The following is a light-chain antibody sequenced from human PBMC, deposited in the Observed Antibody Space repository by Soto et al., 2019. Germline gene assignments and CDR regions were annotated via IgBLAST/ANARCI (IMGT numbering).Light chain of an antibody. CDR2: GAS. Sequence: DLQMTQSPSTLSSSVGDRVTITCRASPSISRGLAWYQQKPGKAPNLLIYGASTLESGVPSRFSGSGSGTEFTLTISSLQPDDFATYYCQHYSTVWAFGQGNKVDIK. CDR3: QHYSTVWA. CDR1: PSISRG. J-gene: IGKJ1*01. V-gene: IGKV1-5*01.